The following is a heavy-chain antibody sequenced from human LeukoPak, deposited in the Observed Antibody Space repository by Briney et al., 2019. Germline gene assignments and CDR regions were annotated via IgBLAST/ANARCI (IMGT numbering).Heavy chain of an antibody. CDR2: IINNGGRT. D-gene: IGHD6-6*01. J-gene: IGHJ4*02. CDR3: ARRVKYSSSSSFFGY. V-gene: IGHV3-23*01. Sequence: PGGSLALSCATSGFTFSIHDMSGVRQAPGKGLEWVSDIINNGGRTRYADSGKGRFTISRDNSMNTMYVQMDSLRAEDTAIYYCARRVKYSSSSSFFGYWGQGTLVTVSS. CDR1: GFTFSIHD.